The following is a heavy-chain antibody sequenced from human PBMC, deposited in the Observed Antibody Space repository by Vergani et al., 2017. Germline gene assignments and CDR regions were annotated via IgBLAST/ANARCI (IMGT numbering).Heavy chain of an antibody. V-gene: IGHV1-8*03. CDR2: MNPNSGNT. J-gene: IGHJ6*02. D-gene: IGHD7-27*01. CDR3: AGVGKIRYYYYGMDV. CDR1: GYTFPSYD. Sequence: QVQLVQSGAEVKKPGASVKVSCKASGYTFPSYDINWVRQATGQGLEWMGWMNPNSGNTGYAQKFQGRVTITRNTSISTAYMELSSRRSEDTAVYYCAGVGKIRYYYYGMDVWGQGTTVTVSS.